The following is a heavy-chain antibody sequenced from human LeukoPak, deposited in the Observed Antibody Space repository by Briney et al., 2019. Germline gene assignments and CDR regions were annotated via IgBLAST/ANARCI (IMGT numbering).Heavy chain of an antibody. CDR2: IIPIFGTA. D-gene: IGHD6-19*01. CDR3: ARGPYSSGWYPIDY. V-gene: IGHV1-69*05. Sequence: GASVTVSCKASGYTFTSYAISWVRQAPGQGLEWMGGIIPIFGTANYAQKFQGRVTITTDESTSTAYMELSSLRSEDTAVYYCARGPYSSGWYPIDYWGQGTLVTVSS. CDR1: GYTFTSYA. J-gene: IGHJ4*02.